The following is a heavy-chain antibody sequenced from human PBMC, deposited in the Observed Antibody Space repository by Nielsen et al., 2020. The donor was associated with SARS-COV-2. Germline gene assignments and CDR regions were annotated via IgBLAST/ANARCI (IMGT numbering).Heavy chain of an antibody. CDR2: TSGRGGST. CDR1: GFTFNDYA. J-gene: IGHJ4*02. D-gene: IGHD3-22*01. CDR3: AKGNAMIVVGMTFDY. Sequence: GGSLRLSCAASGFTFNDYAMSWVRQAPGKGLEWVSTTSGRGGSTYYADSVKGRFTISRDNSKNTLSLQMNSLSAEDTAVYYCAKGNAMIVVGMTFDYWGQGTLVTVSS. V-gene: IGHV3-23*01.